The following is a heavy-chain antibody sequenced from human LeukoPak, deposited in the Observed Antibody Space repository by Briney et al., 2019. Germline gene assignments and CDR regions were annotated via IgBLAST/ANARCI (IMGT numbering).Heavy chain of an antibody. J-gene: IGHJ3*02. CDR1: GYTFTSYG. CDR3: ARGPYSSSWPGRVAFDI. CDR2: ISAYNGNT. Sequence: VKVSCKASGYTFTSYGISWVRQAPGQGLEWMGWISAYNGNTNYAQKLQGRVTMTTDTSTSTAYMELRSLRSDDTAVYYCARGPYSSSWPGRVAFDIWGQGTMVTVSS. V-gene: IGHV1-18*01. D-gene: IGHD6-13*01.